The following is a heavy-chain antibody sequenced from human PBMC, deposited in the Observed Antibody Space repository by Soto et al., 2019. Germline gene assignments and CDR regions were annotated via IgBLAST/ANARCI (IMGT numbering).Heavy chain of an antibody. V-gene: IGHV3-30*18. D-gene: IGHD2-21*01. J-gene: IGHJ6*02. CDR3: AKDLAVAIIYYGMDV. Sequence: GGSLRLSCAASGFTFNNHGMHWVRQAPGKGLEWVAVISYDGSNRYYTDSVKGRFTISRDNSKNTLYLQMNSLRAEDTAVYYCAKDLAVAIIYYGMDVWGQGTTVTVSS. CDR1: GFTFNNHG. CDR2: ISYDGSNR.